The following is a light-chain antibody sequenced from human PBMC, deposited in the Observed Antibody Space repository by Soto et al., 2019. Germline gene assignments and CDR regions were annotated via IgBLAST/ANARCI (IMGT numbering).Light chain of an antibody. J-gene: IGLJ1*01. V-gene: IGLV2-14*01. Sequence: QSVLTQPASVSGSPGQSITISCTGTSSDIGAYNHVSWYQQNPGKAPQLIIYEVSNRPSGLSNRFSASKSGNAASLTIPGLQAEDEADYFCCSFTTSSTLVFGTGTKLTVL. CDR2: EVS. CDR3: CSFTTSSTLV. CDR1: SSDIGAYNH.